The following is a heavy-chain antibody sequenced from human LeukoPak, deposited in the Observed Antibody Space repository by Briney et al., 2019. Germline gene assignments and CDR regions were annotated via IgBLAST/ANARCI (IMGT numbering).Heavy chain of an antibody. CDR3: ARTATTMIVASDY. D-gene: IGHD3-22*01. V-gene: IGHV3-48*01. Sequence: GGSLRLSCAASGFTFSDHGMHWVRQAPGKGLEWVSYISGSRSTIYYADSVKGRFTISRENAKNSLYLQMNSLRAEDTAMYYCARTATTMIVASDYWGQGTLVTVSS. CDR2: ISGSRSTI. J-gene: IGHJ4*02. CDR1: GFTFSDHG.